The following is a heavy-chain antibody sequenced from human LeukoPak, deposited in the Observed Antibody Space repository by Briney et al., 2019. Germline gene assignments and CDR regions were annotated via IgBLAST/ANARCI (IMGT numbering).Heavy chain of an antibody. D-gene: IGHD6-19*01. CDR2: ISDSGGST. Sequence: GGSLRLSCAASGFTFSSYAMSWVRQAPGKGLEWVSAISDSGGSTYYADSVKGRFTISRDNSKNTLYLQMNSLRAEDTAVYYCAKTSHSSGWYSGGIDYWGQGTLVTVSS. CDR1: GFTFSSYA. V-gene: IGHV3-23*01. CDR3: AKTSHSSGWYSGGIDY. J-gene: IGHJ4*02.